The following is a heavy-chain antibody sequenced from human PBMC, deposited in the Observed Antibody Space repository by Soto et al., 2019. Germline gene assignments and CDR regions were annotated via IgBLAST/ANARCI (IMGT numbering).Heavy chain of an antibody. CDR3: SSTSRYSTDL. Sequence: QLQLQESGPGLVKPSETLSLSCTVSGGSITSSFYWGWIRQPPGKGLEWIGSIYGTGNTYYNPSLTGPVTISAAPSTTQFSLTLISVTAPDTSVSYCSSTSRYSTDLWGQGATVTVSS. CDR1: GGSITSSFY. V-gene: IGHV4-39*01. CDR2: IYGTGNT. J-gene: IGHJ6*02. D-gene: IGHD2-2*01.